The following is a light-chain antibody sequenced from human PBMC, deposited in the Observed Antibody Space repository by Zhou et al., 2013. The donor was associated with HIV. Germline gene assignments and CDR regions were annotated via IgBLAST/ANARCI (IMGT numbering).Light chain of an antibody. CDR3: QQYNAWPFT. CDR2: GAS. V-gene: IGKV3-20*01. Sequence: EIVLTQSPGTLSLSPGERATLSCRASQSVSSSYLAWYQQKPGQAPRLLIYGASSRATGIPDRFSGSGSGTDFTLTITSLQSEDCAVYYCQQYNAWPFTFGPGTKLEVK. J-gene: IGKJ3*01. CDR1: QSVSSSY.